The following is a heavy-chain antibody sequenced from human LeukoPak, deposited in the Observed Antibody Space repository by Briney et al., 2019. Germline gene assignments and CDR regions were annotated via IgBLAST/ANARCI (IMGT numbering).Heavy chain of an antibody. CDR3: ARTVTHNYYYYFYMDV. V-gene: IGHV4-39*07. CDR2: LYYGGST. D-gene: IGHD4-17*01. J-gene: IGHJ6*03. Sequence: SETLSLTCTVSDGSISSSSYYWGWIRQPPGKGLEWIGSLYYGGSTYYNPSLKSRVTISVDTSKNQVSLKLSSVTAADTAVYYCARTVTHNYYYYFYMDVWGKGTTVTVSS. CDR1: DGSISSSSYY.